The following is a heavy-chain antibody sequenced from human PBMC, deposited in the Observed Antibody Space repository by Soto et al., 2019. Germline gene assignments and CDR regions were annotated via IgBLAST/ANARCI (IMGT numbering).Heavy chain of an antibody. CDR2: LYYGRSA. D-gene: IGHD3-22*01. CDR1: GDSISSYY. CDR3: ALRSMAVVPEY. Sequence: QVQLQESGPGLVKPSETLSLTCAVSGDSISSYYCMWIRQPPGKGLESIGYLYYGRSANYNPSLTSRVALSVDTSANQCSLTLSSMTAADTAVYYCALRSMAVVPEYWGQGTLVTVSS. J-gene: IGHJ4*02. V-gene: IGHV4-59*01.